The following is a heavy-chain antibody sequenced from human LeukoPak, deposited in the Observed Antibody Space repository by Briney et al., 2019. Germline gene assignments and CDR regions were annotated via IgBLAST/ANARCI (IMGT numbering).Heavy chain of an antibody. J-gene: IGHJ5*02. CDR2: IQSDGGNK. CDR3: ATSPGGWEPLP. Sequence: GGSLRLSCTASGFTFRSYGMHWVRQAPGKGLEWLAFIQSDGGNKYYADSVKGRFTISRDNSKNTLYLQMNSLRAEDTAVYYCATSPGGWEPLPWGQGTLVTVSS. D-gene: IGHD1-26*01. CDR1: GFTFRSYG. V-gene: IGHV3-30*02.